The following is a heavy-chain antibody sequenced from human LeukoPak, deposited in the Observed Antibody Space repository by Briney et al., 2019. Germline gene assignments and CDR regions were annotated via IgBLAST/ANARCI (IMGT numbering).Heavy chain of an antibody. D-gene: IGHD3-22*01. CDR2: IVVGSGNT. CDR1: GFTFTSSA. J-gene: IGHJ3*02. CDR3: AAGYYDSSGSLPEISAFDI. Sequence: TSVKVSCKAFGFTFTSSAVQWVRQARGQRLEWIGWIVVGSGNTNYAQKFQERVTITRDMSTSTAYMELSSLRSEDTAVYYCAAGYYDSSGSLPEISAFDIWGQGTMVTVSS. V-gene: IGHV1-58*01.